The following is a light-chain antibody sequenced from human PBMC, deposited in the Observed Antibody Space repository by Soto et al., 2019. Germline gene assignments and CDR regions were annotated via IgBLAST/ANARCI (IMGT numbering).Light chain of an antibody. CDR1: SSDVGGYNY. CDR2: EVN. Sequence: QSALTQPPSASGSPGQSVTISCTGTSSDVGGYNYVSWYQHHPGKAPKLMLYEVNTRPSGVPDRFSGSKSGNTASLTVSGLQGEDEADYYCSSYAGSKIYVVFCGGTELAVL. J-gene: IGLJ3*02. CDR3: SSYAGSKIYVV. V-gene: IGLV2-8*01.